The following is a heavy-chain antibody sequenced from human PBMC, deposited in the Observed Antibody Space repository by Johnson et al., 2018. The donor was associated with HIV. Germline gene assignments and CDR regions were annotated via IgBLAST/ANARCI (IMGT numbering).Heavy chain of an antibody. D-gene: IGHD2-15*01. CDR2: ISSNGGST. CDR1: GFTFSSYA. V-gene: IGHV3-64*01. J-gene: IGHJ3*01. CDR3: ARTSCSGARCLGYDPFDV. Sequence: MLLVESGGGVVRPGESLRLSCAASGFTFSSYAMHWVRQAPGKGLEYVSAISSNGGSTYYANSVKGRFTISRDNSKNTLYLELKSLRSDDTAVYYCARTSCSGARCLGYDPFDVWGQGAMVTVSS.